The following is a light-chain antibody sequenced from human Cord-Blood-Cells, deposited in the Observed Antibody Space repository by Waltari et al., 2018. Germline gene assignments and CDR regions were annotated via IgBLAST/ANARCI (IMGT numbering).Light chain of an antibody. CDR3: QQSYSTPLT. J-gene: IGKJ4*01. CDR2: AAS. V-gene: IGKV1-39*01. Sequence: DIQMTQSPSSLSASVGDRVTITCRASQSICSYLNWYQQKPGKAPKLLICAASGLQRGVPSRVSGSGSGTDCTLTISSLQPEDFATYYGQQSYSTPLTFGGGTKVEIK. CDR1: QSICSY.